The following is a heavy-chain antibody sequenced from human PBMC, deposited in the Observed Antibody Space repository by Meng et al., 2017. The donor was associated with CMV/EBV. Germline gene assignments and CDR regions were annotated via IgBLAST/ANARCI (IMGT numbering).Heavy chain of an antibody. D-gene: IGHD3-3*01. CDR1: GYTFTSCG. J-gene: IGHJ6*02. CDR2: ISAYNGNT. V-gene: IGHV1-18*01. Sequence: ASVKVSCKASGYTFTSCGISWVRQAPGQGLEWMGWISAYNGNTNYAQKLQGRVTMTTDTSTSTAYMELRSLRSDDTAVYYCARDGVGYYDFWSGYPLGGYYYGMDVWGQGTTVTVSS. CDR3: ARDGVGYYDFWSGYPLGGYYYGMDV.